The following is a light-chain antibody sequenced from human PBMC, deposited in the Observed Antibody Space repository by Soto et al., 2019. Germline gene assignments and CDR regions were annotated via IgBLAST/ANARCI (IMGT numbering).Light chain of an antibody. V-gene: IGKV3-20*01. J-gene: IGKJ2*01. CDR1: QSVTNSF. CDR2: GIS. CDR3: QQYSTLPHT. Sequence: ENVLTQSPGTLSLSPGERDTLSCRASQSVTNSFFALYQQKPGQAPRLLIYGISSRATGIPDRFSGTGSGTDFTLTISRLEPEDFGVYYWQQYSTLPHTFGQGTKLEVK.